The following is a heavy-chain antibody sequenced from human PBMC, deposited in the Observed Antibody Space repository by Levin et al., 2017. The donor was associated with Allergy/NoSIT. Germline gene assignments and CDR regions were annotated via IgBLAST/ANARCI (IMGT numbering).Heavy chain of an antibody. D-gene: IGHD5-18*01. V-gene: IGHV1-8*01. J-gene: IGHJ4*02. CDR3: ARDVDTLPGGEIFDY. Sequence: GESLKISCKSSGYTFISNDINWVRQAAGQGLEWMGWMNPNSGNTGYAQKFQGRVTMTRNTSITTAYMELSSLRSEDTAVYYCARDVDTLPGGEIFDYWGQGTPVTVSS. CDR1: GYTFISND. CDR2: MNPNSGNT.